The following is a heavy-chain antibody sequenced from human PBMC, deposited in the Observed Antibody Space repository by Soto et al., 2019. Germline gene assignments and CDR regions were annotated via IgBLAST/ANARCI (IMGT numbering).Heavy chain of an antibody. CDR1: GFTFSSYA. V-gene: IGHV3-23*01. Sequence: GGSLRLSCAASGFTFSSYAMSWVRQAPGKGLEWVSAISGSGGSTYYADSVKGRFTISRDNSKNTLYLQMNSLRAEDTAVYYCAKVPPRGVPAAPLYYYYMDVWGKGTTVTVSS. D-gene: IGHD2-2*01. J-gene: IGHJ6*03. CDR2: ISGSGGST. CDR3: AKVPPRGVPAAPLYYYYMDV.